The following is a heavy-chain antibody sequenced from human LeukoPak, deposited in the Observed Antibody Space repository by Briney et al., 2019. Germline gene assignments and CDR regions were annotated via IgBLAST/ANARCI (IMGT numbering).Heavy chain of an antibody. CDR1: GDPISSSY. D-gene: IGHD5-18*01. CDR2: IYYNGST. Sequence: RSSETLSLTRTVSGDPISSSYWRWSWIRQPPGKGLEGIGYIYYNGSTQKNPSLKTRVTISLETSKNQFSLRLSSVTVADTAVYFCARTRRGYTYGISSRELLKAFDMWGQGTVVTASS. V-gene: IGHV4-59*13. CDR3: ARTRRGYTYGISSRELLKAFDM. J-gene: IGHJ3*02.